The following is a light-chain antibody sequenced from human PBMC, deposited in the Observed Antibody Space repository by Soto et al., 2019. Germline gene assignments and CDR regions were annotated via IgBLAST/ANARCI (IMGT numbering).Light chain of an antibody. Sequence: DIQMTQSPSSLSASVGDRVTITCRASQSISSYLNWYQQKPGKAPKLLIYAASSLQSGVPSRFSGSGSGTDFTLTISSLQPEDFAIYYCLQDHNYPRTFGQGTKVDIK. CDR2: AAS. V-gene: IGKV1-39*01. CDR3: LQDHNYPRT. CDR1: QSISSY. J-gene: IGKJ1*01.